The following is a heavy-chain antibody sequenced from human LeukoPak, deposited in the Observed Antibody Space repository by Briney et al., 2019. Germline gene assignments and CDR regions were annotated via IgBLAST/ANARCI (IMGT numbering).Heavy chain of an antibody. CDR1: GFTFSSYS. V-gene: IGHV3-48*01. D-gene: IGHD3/OR15-3a*01. Sequence: GGSLRLSCAASGFTFSSYSMNWVRQAPGKGLEWVSYISSSSSTIHYADSVKGRFTISRDNAKHSLYIQMNSLRAEDTAEYYCARVGRRHPYCFDYWGQGTLVTVSS. CDR2: ISSSSSTI. J-gene: IGHJ4*02. CDR3: ARVGRRHPYCFDY.